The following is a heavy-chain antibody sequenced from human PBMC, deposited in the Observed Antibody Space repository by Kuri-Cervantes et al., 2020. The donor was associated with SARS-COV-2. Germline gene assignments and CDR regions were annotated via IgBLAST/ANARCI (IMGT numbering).Heavy chain of an antibody. CDR1: GFTFGDYA. CDR3: TRDWITIFGDGYYYYYGMDV. J-gene: IGHJ6*02. V-gene: IGHV3-49*04. CDR2: IRSKAYGGTT. D-gene: IGHD3-3*01. Sequence: GGSLRLSCTASGFTFGDYAMSRVRQAPGKGLEWVGFIRSKAYGGTTEYAASVKGRFTISRDDSKSIAYLQMNSLKTEDTAVYYCTRDWITIFGDGYYYYYGMDVWGQGTTVTVSS.